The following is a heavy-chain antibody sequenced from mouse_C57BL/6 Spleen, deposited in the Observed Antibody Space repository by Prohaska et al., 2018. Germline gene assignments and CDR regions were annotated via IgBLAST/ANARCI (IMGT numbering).Heavy chain of an antibody. CDR2: IDPSDSET. CDR1: GYTFTSYW. D-gene: IGHD2-1*01. CDR3: ARHYGNYWYFDV. J-gene: IGHJ1*03. Sequence: QPQAELVRPGSSVKLSCKAFGYTFTSYWMHSVKQWPIQGLEWIGNIDPSDSETHYNQKFKDKATLTVDKSSSTAYMQLSSLTSEDSAVYYCARHYGNYWYFDVWGTGTTVTVSS. V-gene: IGHV1-52*01.